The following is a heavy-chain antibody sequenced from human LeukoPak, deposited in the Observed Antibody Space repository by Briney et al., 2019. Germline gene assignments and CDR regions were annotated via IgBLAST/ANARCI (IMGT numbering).Heavy chain of an antibody. D-gene: IGHD3-3*01. J-gene: IGHJ5*02. CDR1: GGSISSYY. CDR3: ARGPPFAYYDFWSGYYVSDWFDP. CDR2: IYTSGST. Sequence: SETLSLTCTVSGGSISSYYWSWIRQPAGKGLEWIGRIYTSGSTNYNPSLKSRVTISVDTSKNQFSLKLSSVTAADTAVYYCARGPPFAYYDFWSGYYVSDWFDPWGQGTLVTVSS. V-gene: IGHV4-4*07.